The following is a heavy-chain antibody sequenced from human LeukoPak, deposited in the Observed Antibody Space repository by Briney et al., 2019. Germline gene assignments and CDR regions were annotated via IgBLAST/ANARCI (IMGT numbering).Heavy chain of an antibody. D-gene: IGHD2-8*01. J-gene: IGHJ4*02. V-gene: IGHV4-4*02. Sequence: SGTLSLTRGVSGGSITSTNWWSWVRQPPGQGLEWIGEISLSALTNYNSSLNTRDNMALVTSNTPLSLNLSSVTAPVTAVYYCSRENGAFSPFGYWGQGTLVTVPS. CDR3: SRENGAFSPFGY. CDR2: ISLSALT. CDR1: GGSITSTNW.